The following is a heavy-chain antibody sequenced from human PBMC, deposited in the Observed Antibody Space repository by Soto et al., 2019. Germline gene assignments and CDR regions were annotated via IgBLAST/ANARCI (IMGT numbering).Heavy chain of an antibody. Sequence: GGSLRLSCAASGFTFNTYGMTWVRQAPGKGLEWVSTVSGSGGGTYYADSVKGRFTISSVNSKNTMYLQMSNLRAEDTAVYFCARIGPYCGGDCYPVFDFLVRGTPVTVSS. CDR2: VSGSGGGT. CDR1: GFTFNTYG. J-gene: IGHJ4*02. D-gene: IGHD2-21*02. V-gene: IGHV3-23*01. CDR3: ARIGPYCGGDCYPVFDF.